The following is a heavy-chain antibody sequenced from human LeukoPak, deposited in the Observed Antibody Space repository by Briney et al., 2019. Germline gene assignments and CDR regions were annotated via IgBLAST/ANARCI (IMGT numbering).Heavy chain of an antibody. CDR2: LYTSGSM. V-gene: IGHV4-61*09. CDR1: GGSISSSSYY. J-gene: IGHJ4*02. CDR3: TKGRGI. Sequence: SETLSLTCTVSGGSISSSSYYWGWIRQPAGKGLEWIGHLYTSGSMSYNPSLKSRVTISVDTSKNQFSLKLTSVTAADTAVYYCTKGRGIWGQGTLVTVSS. D-gene: IGHD3-10*01.